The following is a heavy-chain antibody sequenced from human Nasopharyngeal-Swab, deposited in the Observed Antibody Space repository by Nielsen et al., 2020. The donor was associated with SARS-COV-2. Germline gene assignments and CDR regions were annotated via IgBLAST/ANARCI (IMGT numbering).Heavy chain of an antibody. CDR2: IYPGDSGT. CDR1: GYSFTSYW. J-gene: IGHJ4*02. D-gene: IGHD1-26*01. Sequence: GESLKISCKGSGYSFTSYWIGWVRQMPGKGLEWMGIIYPGDSGTRYSPSFQGQVTISADKSISTAYLQWSSLKASDTAMYYCARSSEPWELLRYQYFDYWGQGTLVTVSS. V-gene: IGHV5-51*01. CDR3: ARSSEPWELLRYQYFDY.